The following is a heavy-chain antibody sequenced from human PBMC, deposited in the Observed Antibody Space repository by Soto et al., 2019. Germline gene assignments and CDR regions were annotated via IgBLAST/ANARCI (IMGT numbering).Heavy chain of an antibody. CDR1: GFSISADGVG. V-gene: IGHV2-5*02. D-gene: IGHD2-15*01. J-gene: IGHJ4*02. CDR3: AHSRRMASCGGGNCYHFDS. CDR2: LYWDNDK. Sequence: QITLKESGPTLVKPTQTLTLTCSCSGFSISADGVGVGWIRQPPGKALEWLAILYWDNDKRYSPSLNSRLTRTKDTSRNQVVLTMTNVDPVDTATYFCAHSRRMASCGGGNCYHFDSWGQGTLVTVSS.